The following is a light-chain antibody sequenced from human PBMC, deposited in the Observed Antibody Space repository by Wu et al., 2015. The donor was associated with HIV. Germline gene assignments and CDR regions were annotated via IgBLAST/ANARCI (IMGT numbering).Light chain of an antibody. CDR3: QQYGSSPWT. CDR1: QSVSSGY. Sequence: EIVLTQSPDTLSLSPGERATLSCRASQSVSSGYLAWYQQIPGHTPRLLVYGVSIRPTGIPDRFSGSGFGTDFSLTISRLEPEDFAVYYCQQYGSSPWTFGQGTKVEIK. CDR2: GVS. V-gene: IGKV3-20*01. J-gene: IGKJ1*01.